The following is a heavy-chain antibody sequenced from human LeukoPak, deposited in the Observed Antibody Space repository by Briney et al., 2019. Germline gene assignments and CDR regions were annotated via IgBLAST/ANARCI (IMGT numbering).Heavy chain of an antibody. D-gene: IGHD3-3*01. CDR2: IYYSGST. CDR3: ARTTDDDFWSGYYTHTTRFDY. CDR1: GGSISSGGYY. V-gene: IGHV4-31*03. Sequence: PSETLSLTCTVSGGSISSGGYYCSWIRQHPGKGLEWIGYIYYSGSTYYNPSLKSRVTISVDTSKNQFSLKLSSVTAADTAVYYCARTTDDDFWSGYYTHTTRFDYWGQGSLVTVSS. J-gene: IGHJ4*02.